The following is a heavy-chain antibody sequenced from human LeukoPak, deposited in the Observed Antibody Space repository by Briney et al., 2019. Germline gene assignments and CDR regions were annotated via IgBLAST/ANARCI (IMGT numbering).Heavy chain of an antibody. J-gene: IGHJ3*02. Sequence: SETLSLTCTVSGGSISGYYWNWIRQPPGKGLEWIGYIYYSGSTNYNPSLKSRVTISVDTSKNQFSLKLSSVTAADTAVYYCARGIVYDAFDIWGQGTMVTVSS. CDR1: GGSISGYY. CDR2: IYYSGST. V-gene: IGHV4-59*01. CDR3: ARGIVYDAFDI. D-gene: IGHD2/OR15-2a*01.